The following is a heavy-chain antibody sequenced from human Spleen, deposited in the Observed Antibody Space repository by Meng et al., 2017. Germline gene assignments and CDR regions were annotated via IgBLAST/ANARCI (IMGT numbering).Heavy chain of an antibody. Sequence: QVHLVQSGAEVKKPGAPVKVSCQASGYIFTDYAIYCVRQALGQRLEWMGWINAGNGNTKYSQKFQARVSTTRDTSATTAYMELRRLRSEDTGVYYCARASNYYESSGFSDYWGQGTLVTVSS. D-gene: IGHD3-22*01. J-gene: IGHJ4*02. V-gene: IGHV1-3*01. CDR3: ARASNYYESSGFSDY. CDR2: INAGNGNT. CDR1: GYIFTDYA.